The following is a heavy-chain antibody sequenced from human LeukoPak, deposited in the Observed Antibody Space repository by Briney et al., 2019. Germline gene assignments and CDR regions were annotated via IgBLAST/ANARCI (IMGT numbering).Heavy chain of an antibody. CDR3: ASKGTSAVAGTGVDY. CDR1: GFTFSTYW. Sequence: GGSLRLSCAASGFTFSTYWMHWVRQAPGKGLVWVSRINSDGSSKDYADSVKGRFTISRDNAKNTLYLQMNSLRVEDTAVYYCASKGTSAVAGTGVDYWGQGTLVTVSS. CDR2: INSDGSSK. J-gene: IGHJ4*02. D-gene: IGHD6-19*01. V-gene: IGHV3-74*01.